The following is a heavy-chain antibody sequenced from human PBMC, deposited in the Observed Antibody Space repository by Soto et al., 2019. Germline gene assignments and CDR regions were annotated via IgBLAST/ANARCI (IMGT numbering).Heavy chain of an antibody. CDR1: GYTFSTFP. J-gene: IGHJ4*02. CDR2: INAANGDT. V-gene: IGHV1-3*01. D-gene: IGHD3-10*01. CDR3: ARKDDYGSGSYHFDY. Sequence: ASVKVSCKASGYTFSTFPMHWVRQARGQNLEWMGWINAANGDTRYSQNFQGRVTITRDTSASTAYMELSGLRYEDTAVYYCARKDDYGSGSYHFDYWGQGTLVTVSS.